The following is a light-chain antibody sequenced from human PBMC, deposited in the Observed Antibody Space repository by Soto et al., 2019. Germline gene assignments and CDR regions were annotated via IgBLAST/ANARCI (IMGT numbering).Light chain of an antibody. CDR2: TAS. V-gene: IGKV1-9*01. J-gene: IGKJ1*01. Sequence: DIQLTQSPSFLSASVGDRVTITCRASQGISSYLAWYQQKPGKAPNLLISTASSLQSGVPSRFSGSGSGTEFTLTISSLQPDDFATYYCQQYNNYSTFGQGTKVDIK. CDR3: QQYNNYST. CDR1: QGISSY.